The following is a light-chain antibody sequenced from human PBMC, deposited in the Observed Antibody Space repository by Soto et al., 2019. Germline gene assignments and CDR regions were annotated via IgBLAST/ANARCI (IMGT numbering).Light chain of an antibody. CDR2: DTT. J-gene: IGLJ2*01. CDR3: LLTYSGGRV. V-gene: IGLV7-46*01. CDR1: DGPVTTNHY. Sequence: QAVVTQEPSLTVSPGGTVTLTCGSSDGPVTTNHYPYWYQQRPGQVPRTLIYDTTNRQSWAPARFSGSLVGVKAALTLSGAQPEDEADYYCLLTYSGGRVFGGGTKVTVL.